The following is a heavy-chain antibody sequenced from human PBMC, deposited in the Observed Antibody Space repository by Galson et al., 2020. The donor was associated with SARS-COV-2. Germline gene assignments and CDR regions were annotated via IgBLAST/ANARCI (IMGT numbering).Heavy chain of an antibody. Sequence: ASVKVSCKASGYTFTGYYMHWVRQAPGQGLAWMGWINPNSGGTNYAQKFQGRVTMTRDTSISTDYMELSRLRSDDTAVYYCARDELQQLGLVADYWGQGTLVTVSS. D-gene: IGHD6-13*01. J-gene: IGHJ4*02. CDR3: ARDELQQLGLVADY. CDR2: INPNSGGT. CDR1: GYTFTGYY. V-gene: IGHV1-2*02.